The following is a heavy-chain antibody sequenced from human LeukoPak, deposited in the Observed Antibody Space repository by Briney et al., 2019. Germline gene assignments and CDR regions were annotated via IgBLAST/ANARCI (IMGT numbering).Heavy chain of an antibody. J-gene: IGHJ4*02. D-gene: IGHD2-2*01. CDR3: ASHPPHCSSTSCYIAY. V-gene: IGHV3-30-3*01. CDR1: GFTFSSYA. CDR2: ISYDGSNK. Sequence: GGSLRLSCAASGFTFSSYAMHWVRQAPGKGLEWVAVISYDGSNKYYADSVKGRFTISRDNSKNTLYLQMNSLRAEDTAVYYCASHPPHCSSTSCYIAYWGQGTLVTVSS.